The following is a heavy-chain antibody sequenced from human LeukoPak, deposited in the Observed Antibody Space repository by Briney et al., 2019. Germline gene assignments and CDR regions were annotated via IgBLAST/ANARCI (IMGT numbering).Heavy chain of an antibody. Sequence: SETLSLTCSVSGGSISSHYWSWIRQPPGKGLEWIGYISYSGSTDYNPSLKSRVIISADTSKNQFSLKLSSVTAADTAVYYCVRDLSYGSGSYSDYWGQGTLVTVSS. CDR3: VRDLSYGSGSYSDY. V-gene: IGHV4-59*11. CDR1: GGSISSHY. CDR2: ISYSGST. D-gene: IGHD3-10*01. J-gene: IGHJ4*02.